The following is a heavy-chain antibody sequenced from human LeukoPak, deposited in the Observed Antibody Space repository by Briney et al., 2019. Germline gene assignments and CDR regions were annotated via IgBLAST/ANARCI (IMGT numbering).Heavy chain of an antibody. V-gene: IGHV3-23*01. Sequence: GGSLRLSCAASGFTFSNFAVSWVRQAPGKGLEWVSSNSGGSSYYADSVKGRFTISRDNSKNTLYLQMNSLRAEDTAVYYCAKDLGSSGWYIDYWGQGTLVTVSS. D-gene: IGHD6-19*01. J-gene: IGHJ4*02. CDR2: NSGGSS. CDR3: AKDLGSSGWYIDY. CDR1: GFTFSNFA.